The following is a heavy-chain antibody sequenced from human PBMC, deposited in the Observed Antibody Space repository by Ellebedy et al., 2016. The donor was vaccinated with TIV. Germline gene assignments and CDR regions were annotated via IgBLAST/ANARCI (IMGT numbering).Heavy chain of an antibody. CDR3: AREKTGYCSGGSCYSGYSYDY. D-gene: IGHD2-15*01. V-gene: IGHV1-2*04. J-gene: IGHJ4*02. Sequence: AASVKVSCKASGYTFTGYYMHWVRQAPGQGLEWMGWINPNSGGTNYAQKFQGWVTMTRDTSISTAYMELSRLRSDDTAVYYCAREKTGYCSGGSCYSGYSYDYWGQGTLVTVSS. CDR1: GYTFTGYY. CDR2: INPNSGGT.